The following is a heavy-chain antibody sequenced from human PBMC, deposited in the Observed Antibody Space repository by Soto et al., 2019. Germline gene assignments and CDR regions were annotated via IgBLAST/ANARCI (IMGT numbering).Heavy chain of an antibody. Sequence: SETLSLTCTVSGGSISSSSYYWGWIRQPPEKRMEWIGSIYYSGSTYYNTSLKSRVTISVDTSKNQFSLKLSSVTAADTAVYFFARHAFEMVRGVQINWFDPWGQGTLVTVSS. J-gene: IGHJ5*02. V-gene: IGHV4-39*01. D-gene: IGHD3-10*01. CDR3: ARHAFEMVRGVQINWFDP. CDR1: GGSISSSSYY. CDR2: IYYSGST.